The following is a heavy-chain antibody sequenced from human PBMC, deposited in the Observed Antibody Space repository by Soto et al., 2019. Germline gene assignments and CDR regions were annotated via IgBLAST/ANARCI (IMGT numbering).Heavy chain of an antibody. CDR3: ARDGSSSTYYHSGMDV. CDR2: IYSGGST. V-gene: IGHV3-53*01. CDR1: GFTVSSNY. J-gene: IGHJ6*02. Sequence: EVQLVESGGGLIQPGGSLRLSCAASGFTVSSNYMSWVRQAPGKGLEWVSVIYSGGSTYYADSVKGRFTISRDNSKNTLYLHMYSLRAEDTAVYYCARDGSSSTYYHSGMDVCGQGTTVTVSS. D-gene: IGHD6-13*01.